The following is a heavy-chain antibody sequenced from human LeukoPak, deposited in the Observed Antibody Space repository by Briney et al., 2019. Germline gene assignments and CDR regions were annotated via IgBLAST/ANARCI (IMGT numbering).Heavy chain of an antibody. CDR2: IIPIFGTA. Sequence: SVKVSCKASGGTFSSYAISWVRQAPGQGLEWMGGIIPIFGTANYAQKFQGRVTITADESTSTAYMELSSLRSEDTAVYYCARDSVNYDILTGHPAAIWYFDYWGQGTLVTVSS. V-gene: IGHV1-69*01. D-gene: IGHD3-9*01. J-gene: IGHJ4*02. CDR3: ARDSVNYDILTGHPAAIWYFDY. CDR1: GGTFSSYA.